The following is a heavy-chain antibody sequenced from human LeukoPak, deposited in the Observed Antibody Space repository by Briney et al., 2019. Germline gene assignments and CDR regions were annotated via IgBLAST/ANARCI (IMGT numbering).Heavy chain of an antibody. V-gene: IGHV1-8*01. CDR3: ARANYYGSGKKDLDY. CDR2: MNPNSGNT. D-gene: IGHD3-10*01. Sequence: ASAKVSCKASGYTFTTYDINWVRQATGQGLEWMGWMNPNSGNTGYAQKFQGRVTMTRNTSISTAYMELNSLRSEDTAVYYCARANYYGSGKKDLDYWGQGTLVTVSS. J-gene: IGHJ4*02. CDR1: GYTFTTYD.